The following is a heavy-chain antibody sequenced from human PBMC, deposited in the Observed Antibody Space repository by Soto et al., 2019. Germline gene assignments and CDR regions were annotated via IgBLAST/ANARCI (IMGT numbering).Heavy chain of an antibody. J-gene: IGHJ4*02. CDR2: ISAHNSNT. D-gene: IGHD1-1*01. Sequence: QVHMVQSGAEVKKPGASVKVSCKGSGYTFTSYGITWVRQAPGQGLEWMGWISAHNSNTDYAQKLQGRVTVTRDTSTSTAYMEMRRLRSDDTSVYYCARGRYGDYGGQGALVTDSS. CDR3: ARGRYGDY. CDR1: GYTFTSYG. V-gene: IGHV1-18*01.